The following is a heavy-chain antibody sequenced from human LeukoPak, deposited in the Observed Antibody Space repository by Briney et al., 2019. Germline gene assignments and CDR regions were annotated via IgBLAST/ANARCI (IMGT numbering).Heavy chain of an antibody. V-gene: IGHV1-18*04. J-gene: IGHJ5*02. CDR2: ISAYNGNT. D-gene: IGHD3-10*01. Sequence: GASVKVSCKASGYTFTGYYMHWVRQAPGQGLEWMGWISAYNGNTNYAQKLQGRVTMTTDTSTSTAYMELRSLRSDDTAVYYCARDYVTMVRGVIIPWFDPWGQGTLVTVSS. CDR3: ARDYVTMVRGVIIPWFDP. CDR1: GYTFTGYY.